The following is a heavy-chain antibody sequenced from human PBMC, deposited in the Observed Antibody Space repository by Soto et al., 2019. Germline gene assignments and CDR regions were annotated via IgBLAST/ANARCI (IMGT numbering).Heavy chain of an antibody. J-gene: IGHJ4*02. CDR2: IRSKPYGATT. CDR3: TRDGRPHSYITIFEVVHVPDH. Sequence: EVQLVESGGGLVKPRRSLRLSCLGSGFTFGDYYMSWFRQAPGKGLEWVGLIRSKPYGATTEYAASVKGRFTISRDDSKSTAYLQMNSLKIEDTAVYFCTRDGRPHSYITIFEVVHVPDHWGQGTLVTVSS. V-gene: IGHV3-49*05. CDR1: GFTFGDYY. D-gene: IGHD3-3*01.